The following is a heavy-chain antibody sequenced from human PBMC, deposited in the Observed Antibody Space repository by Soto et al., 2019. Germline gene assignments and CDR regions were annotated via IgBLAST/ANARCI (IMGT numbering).Heavy chain of an antibody. CDR3: AGGNSGRAAFDY. V-gene: IGHV3-9*01. D-gene: IGHD6-19*01. Sequence: GGSLRLSCAASGFTFDDYTMHWVRRAPGKGLEWVSSITWRSDSIHYADSVKCRFTVSRDNDKNSLYLQLNSLRPEDTAFYYSAGGNSGRAAFDYWDQG. CDR1: GFTFDDYT. CDR2: ITWRSDSI. J-gene: IGHJ4*02.